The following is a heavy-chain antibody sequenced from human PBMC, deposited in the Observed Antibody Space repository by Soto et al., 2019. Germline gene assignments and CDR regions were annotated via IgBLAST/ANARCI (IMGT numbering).Heavy chain of an antibody. CDR2: IYYSGST. CDR3: AATAELLYYFDY. V-gene: IGHV4-30-4*01. J-gene: IGHJ4*02. D-gene: IGHD6-13*01. CDR1: GGSISSGDYY. Sequence: KPSETLSLTCTVSGGSISSGDYYWSWIRQPPGKGLEWIGYIYYSGSTYYNPSLKSRVTISVDTSKNQFSLKLSSVTAADTAVYYCAATAELLYYFDYWGQGTLVTVSS.